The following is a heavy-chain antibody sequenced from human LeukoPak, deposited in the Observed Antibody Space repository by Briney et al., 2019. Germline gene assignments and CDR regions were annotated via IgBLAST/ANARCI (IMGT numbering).Heavy chain of an antibody. CDR1: GGSISSYY. CDR2: IYNSGST. D-gene: IGHD3-16*02. J-gene: IGHJ5*02. Sequence: SETLSLTCTVSGGSISSYYWSWVRQPPGKGLEWIGYIYNSGSTNYNPSLKSRVTMSVDTSKNQFSLKLSSVTAADTALYYCARGTLRLGDLSLSNYFDPWGQGTLVTVSS. CDR3: ARGTLRLGDLSLSNYFDP. V-gene: IGHV4-59*12.